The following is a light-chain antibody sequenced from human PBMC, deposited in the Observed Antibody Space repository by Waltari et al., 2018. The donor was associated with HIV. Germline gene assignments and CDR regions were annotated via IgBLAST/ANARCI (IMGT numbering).Light chain of an antibody. CDR3: LLSYDGNVV. CDR1: AGAVTRGHC. Sequence: QPVVTQEPSLTVSPGGTVILTCASSAGAVTRGHCPYWFQQRPGNAPRTLIFDSNNRYSWTPARFTGSFLGGKAVLTLTGARPEDDADYFCLLSYDGNVVFGGGTKLTVL. CDR2: DSN. V-gene: IGLV7-46*01. J-gene: IGLJ2*01.